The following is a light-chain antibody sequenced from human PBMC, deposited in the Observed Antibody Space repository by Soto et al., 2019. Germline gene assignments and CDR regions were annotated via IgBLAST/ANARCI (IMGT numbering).Light chain of an antibody. Sequence: QSVLTQPPSASGTPGQRVSISCSGSASNIGSKAVNWYQQLPGAAPKLLIYSSFERPSGVPARFSASKSGTSASLAITGLQSEDEADYYCAAWDDSLDEYVFGTGTKVTV. CDR1: ASNIGSKA. J-gene: IGLJ1*01. V-gene: IGLV1-44*01. CDR2: SSF. CDR3: AAWDDSLDEYV.